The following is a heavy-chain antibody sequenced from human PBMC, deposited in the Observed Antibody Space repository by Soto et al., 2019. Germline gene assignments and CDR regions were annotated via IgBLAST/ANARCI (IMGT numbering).Heavy chain of an antibody. Sequence: SVKVSCKASGYTFTIFDINWVRQATGQGLEWMGWMNPNSGSTGSAQKFQGRVAMTRDTSISTAYMELSSLRSDDTAVYYCARGRGYSDGIDYWGQGTLVTVSS. J-gene: IGHJ4*02. CDR3: ARGRGYSDGIDY. CDR2: MNPNSGST. D-gene: IGHD2-15*01. CDR1: GYTFTIFD. V-gene: IGHV1-8*02.